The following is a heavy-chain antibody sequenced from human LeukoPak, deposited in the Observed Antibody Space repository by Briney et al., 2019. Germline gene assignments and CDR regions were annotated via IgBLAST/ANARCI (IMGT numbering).Heavy chain of an antibody. J-gene: IGHJ6*02. CDR1: GYTFTSYG. V-gene: IGHV1-18*01. D-gene: IGHD3-3*01. Sequence: ASVQVSCKASGYTFTSYGISWVRQAPGQGLEWMGWISAYNGNTNYAQKLQGRVTMTTDTSPSTAYMELRSLSSHETGVYCCARDPVPSYYDFWSGYYRCQVIYYYYYGMDVWGQGTTVTVSS. CDR2: ISAYNGNT. CDR3: ARDPVPSYYDFWSGYYRCQVIYYYYYGMDV.